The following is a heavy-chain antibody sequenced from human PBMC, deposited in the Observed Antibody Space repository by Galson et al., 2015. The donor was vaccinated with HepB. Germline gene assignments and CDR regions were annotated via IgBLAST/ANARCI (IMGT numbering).Heavy chain of an antibody. V-gene: IGHV4-39*07. CDR1: GGSISSSSYY. D-gene: IGHD3-10*01. Sequence: SETLSLTCTVSGGSISSSSYYWGWIRQPPGKGLEWIGSFYYRGSTYYNPSLKSRVTISVDTSKNQFSLKLSSVTAADAAMYYCARHTEFGVFASVFDYWGQGTLVTVSS. J-gene: IGHJ4*02. CDR2: FYYRGST. CDR3: ARHTEFGVFASVFDY.